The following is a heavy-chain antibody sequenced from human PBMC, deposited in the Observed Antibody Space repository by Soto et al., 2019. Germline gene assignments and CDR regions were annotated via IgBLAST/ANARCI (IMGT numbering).Heavy chain of an antibody. D-gene: IGHD2-2*01. Sequence: QVQLVQSGAEVKKPGSSVKVSCKASGGTFSSYAISWVRQAPGQGLEWMGGIIPIFGTANYAQKFQGRVTITADESTSTAYMELSSLRSEDTAVYYCARDIVVPAAPGIYYYYGMDVWGQGTTVTVSS. V-gene: IGHV1-69*01. J-gene: IGHJ6*02. CDR1: GGTFSSYA. CDR3: ARDIVVPAAPGIYYYYGMDV. CDR2: IIPIFGTA.